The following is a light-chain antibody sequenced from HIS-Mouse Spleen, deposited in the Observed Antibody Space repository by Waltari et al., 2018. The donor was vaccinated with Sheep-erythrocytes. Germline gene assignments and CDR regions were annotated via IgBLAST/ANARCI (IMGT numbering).Light chain of an antibody. CDR3: CSYAGSSTPWV. CDR1: SSDVGSYNL. J-gene: IGLJ3*02. V-gene: IGLV2-23*01. Sequence: QSALTQPASVSGSPGQSITISCTGTSSDVGSYNLVPWYQQHPGKAPKLWISEGSKRPSGVSNRFSGSKSGNTASLTISGLQAEDEADYYCCSYAGSSTPWVFGGGTKLTVL. CDR2: EGS.